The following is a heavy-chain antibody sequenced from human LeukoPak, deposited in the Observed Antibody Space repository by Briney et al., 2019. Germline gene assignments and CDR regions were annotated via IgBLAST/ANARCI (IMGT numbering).Heavy chain of an antibody. CDR3: ARPYSSGWYGGFDI. Sequence: PSETLSLTCSVSGGSISSYYWSWIRQPPGKGLEWIGYIYYSGSTNYNPSLKSRVTISVDTSKNQFSLNLSSVAAADTAVYYCARPYSSGWYGGFDIWGQGTMVTVSS. CDR1: GGSISSYY. D-gene: IGHD6-19*01. J-gene: IGHJ3*02. V-gene: IGHV4-59*01. CDR2: IYYSGST.